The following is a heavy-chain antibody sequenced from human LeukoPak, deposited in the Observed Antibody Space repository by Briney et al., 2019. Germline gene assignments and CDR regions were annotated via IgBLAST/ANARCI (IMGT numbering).Heavy chain of an antibody. CDR1: GFTFSSYA. Sequence: PGGSLRLSCAASGFTFSSYAMSWVRQAPGKGPEWVSAISGSGGSTYYADSVKGRFTISRDNSKNTPYLQMNSLRAEDTAVYYCAKIAKRWPKGGYFDYWGQGTLVTVSS. CDR2: ISGSGGST. V-gene: IGHV3-23*01. J-gene: IGHJ4*02. CDR3: AKIAKRWPKGGYFDY. D-gene: IGHD4-23*01.